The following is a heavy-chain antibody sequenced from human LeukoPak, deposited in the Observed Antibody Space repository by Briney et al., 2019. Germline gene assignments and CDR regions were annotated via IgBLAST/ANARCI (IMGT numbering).Heavy chain of an antibody. CDR3: AREGGAAGRLYYFDY. V-gene: IGHV3-30-3*01. CDR2: ISYDGSNI. CDR1: GFSFSIYA. J-gene: IGHJ4*02. Sequence: PGRSLRLACAASGFSFSIYALHWVRQAPGKGLEWVAVISYDGSNIYYADSVKGRFTISRDNSKNTLYLHMNSLRVEDTAVYYCAREGGAAGRLYYFDYWGQGTLVTVSS. D-gene: IGHD1-14*01.